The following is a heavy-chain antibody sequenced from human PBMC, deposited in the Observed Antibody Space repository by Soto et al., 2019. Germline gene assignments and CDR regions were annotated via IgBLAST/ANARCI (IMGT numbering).Heavy chain of an antibody. J-gene: IGHJ6*02. D-gene: IGHD2-2*01. CDR3: AKRSEYCSSLSCRPNYSAMDV. V-gene: IGHV3-23*01. CDR2: ISGRGGST. CDR1: GFTFSSYA. Sequence: ELQLLQSGGGLGQPGGSLRLSCAASGFTFSSYAMNWVRQSPGRGLEWVSSISGRGGSTYYADSVKGRFTISRDNSKNTLYLQMKSLRAEDTAVYYCAKRSEYCSSLSCRPNYSAMDVWGQGTTVTVSS.